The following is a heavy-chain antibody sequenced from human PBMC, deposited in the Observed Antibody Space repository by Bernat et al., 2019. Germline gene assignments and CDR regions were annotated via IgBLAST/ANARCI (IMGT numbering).Heavy chain of an antibody. CDR1: GYTFTSYY. V-gene: IGHV1-46*01. Sequence: QVQLVQSGAEVKKPGASVEVSCKASGYTFTSYYMHWVRQAPGQGLEWMGIINPSGGSTSYAQKFQGRVTMTRDTSTSTVYMELSSLRSEDTAVYYCAREPAGGGWYFDLWGRGTLVTVSS. CDR2: INPSGGST. CDR3: AREPAGGGWYFDL. D-gene: IGHD2-2*01. J-gene: IGHJ2*01.